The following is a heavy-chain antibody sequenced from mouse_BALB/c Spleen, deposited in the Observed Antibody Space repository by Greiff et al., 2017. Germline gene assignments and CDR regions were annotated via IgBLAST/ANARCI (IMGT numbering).Heavy chain of an antibody. V-gene: IGHV14-3*02. Sequence: EVQLQQSGAELVKPGASVKLSCTASGFNIKDTYMHWVKQRPEQGLEWIGRIVPANGNTKYDPKFQGKATVTEDTSSNTAYLQLSSLTSEDTAVYYCAFYGYYFDDWGQGTTRSVSS. D-gene: IGHD1-2*01. CDR3: AFYGYYFDD. CDR2: IVPANGNT. J-gene: IGHJ2*01. CDR1: GFNIKDTY.